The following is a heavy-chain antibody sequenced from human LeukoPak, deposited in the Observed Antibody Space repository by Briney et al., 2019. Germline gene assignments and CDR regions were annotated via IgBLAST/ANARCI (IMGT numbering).Heavy chain of an antibody. CDR2: ISYSGNT. J-gene: IGHJ2*01. Sequence: SETLSLTCTVSGASISSSSYYWGWIRQPPGKGLEWIGTISYSGNTYYDPSLKSRLTISVDTSENRFSLRLSSVTAADTAVYYCARGRVWFGFFDLWGRGTLLTVSA. CDR3: ARGRVWFGFFDL. D-gene: IGHD3-10*01. V-gene: IGHV4-39*02. CDR1: GASISSSSYY.